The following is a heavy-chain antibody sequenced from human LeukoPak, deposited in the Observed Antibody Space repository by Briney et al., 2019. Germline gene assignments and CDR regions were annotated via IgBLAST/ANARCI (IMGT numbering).Heavy chain of an antibody. D-gene: IGHD6-13*01. CDR1: GYTFTSYG. Sequence: XSVKVSCKASGYTFTSYGISWVRQAPGQGLEWMGWISAYNGNTNYAQKLQGRVTMTTDTSTSTAYMELRSLRSDDTAVYYCARGLYSSSWYGGSDYWGQGTLVTVSS. CDR2: ISAYNGNT. CDR3: ARGLYSSSWYGGSDY. J-gene: IGHJ4*02. V-gene: IGHV1-18*01.